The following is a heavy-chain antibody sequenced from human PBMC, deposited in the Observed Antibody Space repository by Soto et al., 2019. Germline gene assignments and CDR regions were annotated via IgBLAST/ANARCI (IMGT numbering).Heavy chain of an antibody. CDR3: ARATYYYYMDV. Sequence: PGGSLRLSCAASGITFTSYGMNWVRQAPGKGLEWLSYISSGSTTIYYADSVKGRFTISRDNAKNSLYLQMNSLRAEDTATYYCARATYYYYMDVWGKGTTVTVSS. V-gene: IGHV3-48*01. J-gene: IGHJ6*03. CDR2: ISSGSTTI. CDR1: GITFTSYG.